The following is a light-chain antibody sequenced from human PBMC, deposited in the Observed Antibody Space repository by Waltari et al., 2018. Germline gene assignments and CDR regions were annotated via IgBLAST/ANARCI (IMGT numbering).Light chain of an antibody. CDR2: EVN. Sequence: FLLTQPHSVSESPGQTVIISCTRSTGSIVTKYVQWYQQRRGSAPTLVIYEVNKRPAVVPGRFSAAIDSSSNSASLSIAGLRSEDEADYYGQSYDTINWVFGGGTRLTVL. J-gene: IGLJ3*02. CDR3: QSYDTINWV. CDR1: TGSIVTKY. V-gene: IGLV6-57*03.